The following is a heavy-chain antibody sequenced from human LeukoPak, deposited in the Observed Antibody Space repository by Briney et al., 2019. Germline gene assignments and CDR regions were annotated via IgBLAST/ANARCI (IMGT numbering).Heavy chain of an antibody. J-gene: IGHJ6*03. CDR1: GYTFTSYY. Sequence: GASLKVSCKASGYTFTSYYMHWVRQAPGQGLEWMGIINPSGGSTSYAQKLQGRVTMTRDTSTSTVYMELSSLRSEDTAVYYCARDRGGDYGRGRYYYYYYMDVWGKGTTVTVSS. V-gene: IGHV1-46*04. CDR3: ARDRGGDYGRGRYYYYYYMDV. D-gene: IGHD4-17*01. CDR2: INPSGGST.